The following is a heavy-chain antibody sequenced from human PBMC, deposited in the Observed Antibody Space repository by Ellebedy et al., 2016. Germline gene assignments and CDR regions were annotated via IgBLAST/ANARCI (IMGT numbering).Heavy chain of an antibody. D-gene: IGHD5-18*01. CDR3: AKGAGYSYGGTYLGY. Sequence: SLKISCAASGFTFDDYAMHWVRQAPGKGLEWVSGISWNSGSIGYADSVKGRFTISRDNAKNSLYLQMNSLRAEDTALYYCAKGAGYSYGGTYLGYWGQGTLVTVSS. V-gene: IGHV3-9*01. CDR1: GFTFDDYA. CDR2: ISWNSGSI. J-gene: IGHJ4*02.